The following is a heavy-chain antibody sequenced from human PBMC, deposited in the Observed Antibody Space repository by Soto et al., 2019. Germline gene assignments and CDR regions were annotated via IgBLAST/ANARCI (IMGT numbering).Heavy chain of an antibody. V-gene: IGHV4-39*01. D-gene: IGHD2-15*01. J-gene: IGHJ3*02. CDR1: GGSISSSSYY. CDR3: ARQSVVVAASSAFDI. CDR2: LYYSGST. Sequence: QLQLQESGPGLVKPSETLSLTCTVSGGSISSSSYYWGWIRQPPGKGLEWIGSLYYSGSTYYNPSLKSGVTTSVDTSETPFSLKLSSVTAADTAVYYCARQSVVVAASSAFDIWGQGTMVTVSS.